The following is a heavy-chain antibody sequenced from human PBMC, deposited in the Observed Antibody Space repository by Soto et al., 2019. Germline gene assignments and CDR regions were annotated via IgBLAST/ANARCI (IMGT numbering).Heavy chain of an antibody. CDR3: ARDRSYSLDV. J-gene: IGHJ6*02. CDR1: GSTFSNDC. CDR2: INSDGSSR. Sequence: EVQLVESGGGLLQPGGSLRLSCAVSGSTFSNDCMHWVRQAPGKGLVWVSHINSDGSSRNYADFVKGRFTIVRDIAKNAVYLQMNRLRAEDTAVYYCARDRSYSLDVWGQGTTVTVSS. V-gene: IGHV3-74*01.